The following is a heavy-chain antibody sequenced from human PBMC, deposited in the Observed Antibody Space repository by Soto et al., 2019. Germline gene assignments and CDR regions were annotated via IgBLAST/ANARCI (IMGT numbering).Heavy chain of an antibody. CDR2: ISGSGGST. CDR1: GFTFSNYA. CDR3: AKSPGPLFYMDV. D-gene: IGHD1-1*01. J-gene: IGHJ6*03. V-gene: IGHV3-23*01. Sequence: HPGGSLRLSCAASGFTFSNYAMTWVRQAPGKGLEWVSGISGSGGSTYYADSVKGRFTISRDNSKNTLYLQMNSLRAGDTAVYYCAKSPGPLFYMDVWGKGTTVTVSS.